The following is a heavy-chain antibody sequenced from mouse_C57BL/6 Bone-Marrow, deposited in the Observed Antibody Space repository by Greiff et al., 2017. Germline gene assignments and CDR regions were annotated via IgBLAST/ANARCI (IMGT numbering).Heavy chain of an antibody. V-gene: IGHV1-63*01. CDR2: IYPGGGYT. Sequence: VQLQQSGAELVRPGTSVKMSCKASGYTFTNYWIGWAKQRPGHGLEWIGDIYPGGGYTNYNEKFKGKATLTADKSSSTAYMQFSSLTSEDSAIYYCARREGFVTTLDYWGQGTSVTVSS. CDR1: GYTFTNYW. D-gene: IGHD1-1*01. CDR3: ARREGFVTTLDY. J-gene: IGHJ4*01.